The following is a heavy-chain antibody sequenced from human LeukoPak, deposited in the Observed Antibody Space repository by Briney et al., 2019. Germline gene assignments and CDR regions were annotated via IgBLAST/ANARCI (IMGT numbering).Heavy chain of an antibody. Sequence: GESLKISCKGSGYSFTSYWIGWVRQMPGKGLEWMGIIYPGDSDTRYSSSFQGQVTISADKSISTAYLQWSSLKASDTAMYYCARHPTLGWAGNYYYYYMDVWGKGTTVTVSS. CDR1: GYSFTSYW. CDR2: IYPGDSDT. D-gene: IGHD6-19*01. V-gene: IGHV5-51*01. J-gene: IGHJ6*03. CDR3: ARHPTLGWAGNYYYYYMDV.